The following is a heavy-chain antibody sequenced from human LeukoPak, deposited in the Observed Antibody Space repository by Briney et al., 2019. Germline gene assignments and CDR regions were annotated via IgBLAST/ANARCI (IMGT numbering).Heavy chain of an antibody. J-gene: IGHJ4*02. CDR3: ARGRDGYYFDY. D-gene: IGHD5-24*01. CDR1: GFTFSNYP. Sequence: PGGSLRLSCAASGFTFSNYPMNWVRQASGKGLEWVSSISFTTSYIYYADSVKGRFTISRDNAKNSLYLEMNSLRAEDTAVYYCARGRDGYYFDYWGQGTLVTASS. CDR2: ISFTTSYI. V-gene: IGHV3-21*01.